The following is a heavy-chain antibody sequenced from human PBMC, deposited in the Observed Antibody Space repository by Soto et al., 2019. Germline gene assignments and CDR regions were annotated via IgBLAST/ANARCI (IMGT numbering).Heavy chain of an antibody. J-gene: IGHJ3*02. D-gene: IGHD2-8*02. Sequence: GGSLRLSCAASGFTCSSYDMSWVRQAPGKGLEWVSTILVGGSTHYPDSVKGRFTISRDYSKNTLFLQMNSLTAGDTAVYYCAKATATGGGAFDICGQGTMVTVSS. CDR3: AKATATGGGAFDI. V-gene: IGHV3-23*01. CDR2: ILVGGST. CDR1: GFTCSSYD.